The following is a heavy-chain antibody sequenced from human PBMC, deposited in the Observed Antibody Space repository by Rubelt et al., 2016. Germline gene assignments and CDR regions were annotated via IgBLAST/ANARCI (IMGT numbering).Heavy chain of an antibody. D-gene: IGHD2-8*01. CDR3: AKVGIVLMVYATNFDY. J-gene: IGHJ4*02. Sequence: GKGLEWVSAISGSGGSTYYADSVKGRFTISRDNSKNTLYLQMNSLRAEDTAVYYCAKVGIVLMVYATNFDYWGQGTLVTVSS. V-gene: IGHV3-23*01. CDR2: ISGSGGST.